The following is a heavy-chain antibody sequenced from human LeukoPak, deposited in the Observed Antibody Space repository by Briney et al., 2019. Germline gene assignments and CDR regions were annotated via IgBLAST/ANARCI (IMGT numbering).Heavy chain of an antibody. D-gene: IGHD1-26*01. CDR2: INWNGGST. V-gene: IGHV3-20*01. J-gene: IGHJ4*02. CDR1: GFTFSSFP. CDR3: ARGMGATDLTLYFDY. Sequence: GGSLRLSCAASGFTFSSFPMHWVRQAPGKGLEWVSGINWNGGSTGYADSVKGRFTISRDNAKNSLYLQMNSLRAEDTALYHCARGMGATDLTLYFDYWGQGTLVTVSS.